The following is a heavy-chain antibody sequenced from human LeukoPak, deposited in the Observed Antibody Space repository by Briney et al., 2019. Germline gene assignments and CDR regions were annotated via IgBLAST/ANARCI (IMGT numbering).Heavy chain of an antibody. CDR2: IRSKANSYAT. J-gene: IGHJ3*02. D-gene: IGHD2-2*01. Sequence: GGSLRLSCAASGFSFSGPAMHGVRQASGKGRECVGRIRSKANSYATAYAASVNGRFTISRDDSKNTAYLQMTSLKTEDTAVYYCTRQVGYCSSTSCCPDAFDIWGQGTMLTVSS. V-gene: IGHV3-73*01. CDR1: GFSFSGPA. CDR3: TRQVGYCSSTSCCPDAFDI.